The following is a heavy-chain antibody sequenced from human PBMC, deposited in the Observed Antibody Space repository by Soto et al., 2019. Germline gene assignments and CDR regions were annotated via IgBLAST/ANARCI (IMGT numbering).Heavy chain of an antibody. CDR3: VMVDNYVTPTPQDV. Sequence: QVQLVQSGDEVKKPGASVKVSCKASGYIFVNYGIAWVRQAPRQGLEWMGWISPYTGNTHSASKVQGRLTMTTDTSTSTDYMDLGSLTSDYTAVYYCVMVDNYVTPTPQDVWGQGTTVTVSS. D-gene: IGHD3-16*01. J-gene: IGHJ6*02. V-gene: IGHV1-18*01. CDR2: ISPYTGNT. CDR1: GYIFVNYG.